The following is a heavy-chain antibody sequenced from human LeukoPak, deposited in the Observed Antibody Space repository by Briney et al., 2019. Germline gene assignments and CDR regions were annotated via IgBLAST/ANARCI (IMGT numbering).Heavy chain of an antibody. D-gene: IGHD3-9*01. CDR1: GGSISSYY. V-gene: IGHV4-59*01. CDR3: ARDGPPDILTGTYYGMDV. Sequence: SETLSLTCTVSGGSISSYYWSWIRQPPGKGLEGIGDIYYSGSTNYNPSLKSRVTISVDTSKNQFSLKLSSVTAADTAVYYCARDGPPDILTGTYYGMDVWGKGTTVTVSS. CDR2: IYYSGST. J-gene: IGHJ6*04.